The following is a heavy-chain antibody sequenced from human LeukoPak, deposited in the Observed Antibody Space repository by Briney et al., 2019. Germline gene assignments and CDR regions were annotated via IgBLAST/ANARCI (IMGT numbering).Heavy chain of an antibody. CDR3: AREIVAYWNWFDP. Sequence: PSETLSLTCAVYGGSFSGYYWSWIRQPPGKGLEWIGRIYTSGSTNYNPSLKSRVTMSVDTSKNQFSLKLSSMTAADTAVYYCAREIVAYWNWFDPWGQGTLVTVSS. D-gene: IGHD2-8*02. J-gene: IGHJ5*02. V-gene: IGHV4-4*07. CDR1: GGSFSGYY. CDR2: IYTSGST.